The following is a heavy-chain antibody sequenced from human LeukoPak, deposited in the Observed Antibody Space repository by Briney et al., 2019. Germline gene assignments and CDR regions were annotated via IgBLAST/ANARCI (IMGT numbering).Heavy chain of an antibody. CDR3: ARDPEDYMDA. V-gene: IGHV3-30*02. CDR1: GFTFSSYG. CDR2: IRYDGSNK. J-gene: IGHJ6*03. Sequence: PGGSLRLSCAASGFTFSSYGMHWVRQAPGKGLEWVAFIRYDGSNKYYADSVKGRFTISRDNSKNTVYLQVNSLRGEDTAVYYCARDPEDYMDAWGKGTTVTVSS.